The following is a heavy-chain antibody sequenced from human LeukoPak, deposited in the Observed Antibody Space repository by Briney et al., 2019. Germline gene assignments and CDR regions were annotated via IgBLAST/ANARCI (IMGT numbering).Heavy chain of an antibody. D-gene: IGHD1-1*01. CDR3: ARHRTRLNWFDP. CDR2: IYYSGST. CDR1: GGSISSSSYY. Sequence: PSETLSLTCTVSGGSISSSSYYWGWIRQPAGKGLEWIGSIYYSGSTYYNPSLKSRVTISVDTSKNQFSLKLSSVTAADTAVYYCARHRTRLNWFDPWGQGTLVTVSS. J-gene: IGHJ5*02. V-gene: IGHV4-39*01.